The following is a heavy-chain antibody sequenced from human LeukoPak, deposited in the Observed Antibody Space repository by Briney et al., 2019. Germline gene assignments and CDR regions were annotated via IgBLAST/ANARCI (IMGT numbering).Heavy chain of an antibody. Sequence: SVKVSCKVSGGTFSSYAISWVRQAPGQGLEWMGRIIPILGIANYAQKFQGRVTITADKSTSTAYMELSSLRSEDTAVYYCATRGPIDYWGQGTLVTVSS. V-gene: IGHV1-69*04. J-gene: IGHJ4*02. CDR1: GGTFSSYA. D-gene: IGHD3-3*01. CDR2: IIPILGIA. CDR3: ATRGPIDY.